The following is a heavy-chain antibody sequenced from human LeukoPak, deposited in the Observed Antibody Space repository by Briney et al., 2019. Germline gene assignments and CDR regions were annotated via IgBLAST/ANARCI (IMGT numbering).Heavy chain of an antibody. V-gene: IGHV4-59*01. J-gene: IGHJ4*02. D-gene: IGHD3-10*01. CDR3: ARVHYSGSGLSSFFDF. CDR2: ISYSGSTNSGNT. CDR1: GGSITTYY. Sequence: SETLSLTCTVSGGSITTYYWSWIRQPPGKGLEWIGYISYSGSTNSGNTNYNPSLKSRVTISGDTSKNQFSLKLSSVTAADMAVYYCARVHYSGSGLSSFFDFWGQGALVTVSS.